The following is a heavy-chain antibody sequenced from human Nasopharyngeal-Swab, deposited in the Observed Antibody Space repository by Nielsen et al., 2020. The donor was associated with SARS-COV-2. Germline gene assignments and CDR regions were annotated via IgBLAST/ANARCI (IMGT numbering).Heavy chain of an antibody. J-gene: IGHJ4*02. CDR1: GFTYSPYA. CDR2: ISVSGGNT. V-gene: IGHV3-23*01. Sequence: GSLRLSCVASGFTYSPYAMSWVRQAPGKGLEWVAGISVSGGNTYYADSVKGRFTISRDNSMETLYLQMNSLRVEDTAVYYCAKGVGYGDTGCFDEWGQGTLVTASS. D-gene: IGHD4-17*01. CDR3: AKGVGYGDTGCFDE.